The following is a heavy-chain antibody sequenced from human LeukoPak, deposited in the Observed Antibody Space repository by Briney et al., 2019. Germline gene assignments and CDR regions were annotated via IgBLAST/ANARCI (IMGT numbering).Heavy chain of an antibody. V-gene: IGHV3-33*01. J-gene: IGHJ4*02. CDR1: GFTFSSYG. D-gene: IGHD6-13*01. CDR2: IWYDGSNK. Sequence: PGRSLRLSCAASGFTFSSYGMHWVRQAPGKGLEWVAVIWYDGSNKYYAVSVKGRFTISRDNSKNTLYLQMNSLKAEDTAVYYCARARAGTSYFDYWGQGALVTVSS. CDR3: ARARAGTSYFDY.